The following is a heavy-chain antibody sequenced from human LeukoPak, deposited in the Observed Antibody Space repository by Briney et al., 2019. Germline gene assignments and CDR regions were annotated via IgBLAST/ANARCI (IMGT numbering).Heavy chain of an antibody. CDR3: ARGGDSGYRSIGLK. CDR2: ITSSGSTI. CDR1: DSPLVGLG. J-gene: IGHJ4*02. Sequence: GGSRDSPVQPLDSPLVGLGWAGSARLPGKGLEWLSYITSSGSTISYADSVKGRFTISRDNAKNSLYLQMNSLRAEDTAVYYCARGGDSGYRSIGLKWGQGTLVTVSS. V-gene: IGHV3-11*01. D-gene: IGHD5-12*01.